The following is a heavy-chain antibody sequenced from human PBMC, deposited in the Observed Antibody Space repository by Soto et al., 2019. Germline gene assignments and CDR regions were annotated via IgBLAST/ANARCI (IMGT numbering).Heavy chain of an antibody. CDR2: ISYDGSNT. J-gene: IGHJ4*02. V-gene: IGHV3-30*18. CDR1: G. Sequence: GMHWVRQAPGKGLEWVAIISYDGSNTYYADSVKGRFTISRDNSKNTLYLQMNSLRAEDTSVYYFAKEVGLSGSYDISRSYYFDYWGQGTLVTVSS. CDR3: AKEVGLSGSYDISRSYYFDY. D-gene: IGHD1-26*01.